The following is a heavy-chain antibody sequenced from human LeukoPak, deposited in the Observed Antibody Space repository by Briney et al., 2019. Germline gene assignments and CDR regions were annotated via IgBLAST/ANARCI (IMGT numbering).Heavy chain of an antibody. CDR2: IIPIFGTA. D-gene: IGHD4-23*01. CDR3: ARKDYGGNSARSFDY. V-gene: IGHV1-69*01. J-gene: IGHJ4*02. Sequence: SVKVSCKASGGTFSSYAISWVRQAPGQGLGWMGGIIPIFGTANYAQKFQGRVTITADESTSTAYMELSSLRSEDTAVYYCARKDYGGNSARSFDYWGQGTLVTVSS. CDR1: GGTFSSYA.